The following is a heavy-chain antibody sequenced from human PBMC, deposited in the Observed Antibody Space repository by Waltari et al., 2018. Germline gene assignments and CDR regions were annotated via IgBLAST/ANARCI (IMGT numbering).Heavy chain of an antibody. D-gene: IGHD3-22*01. J-gene: IGHJ4*02. CDR3: ARDKFYYDSSGYYTFDY. Sequence: QVQLVESGGGVVQPGRSLRLSCAASGFPFSSYAMHWVRQAPGKGLEWVAVISYDGSNKYYADSVKGRFTISRDNSKNTLYLQMNSLRAEDTAVYYCARDKFYYDSSGYYTFDYWGQGTLVTVSS. V-gene: IGHV3-30-3*01. CDR2: ISYDGSNK. CDR1: GFPFSSYA.